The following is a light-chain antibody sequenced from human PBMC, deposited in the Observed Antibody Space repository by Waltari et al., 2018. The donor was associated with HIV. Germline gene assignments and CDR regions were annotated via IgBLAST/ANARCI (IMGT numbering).Light chain of an antibody. CDR2: EGS. V-gene: IGLV2-14*01. CDR1: SSDVGSYSY. CDR3: NSYTSISTWV. Sequence: QSALTQPASVSGSPGQSITISCTGSSSDVGSYSYVSWYQQPPGQAPSIMFYEGSTRPARVSQRVSGSKSGNTASLTISGLQPEDEADDYCNSYTSISTWVFGGGTKLTGL. J-gene: IGLJ3*02.